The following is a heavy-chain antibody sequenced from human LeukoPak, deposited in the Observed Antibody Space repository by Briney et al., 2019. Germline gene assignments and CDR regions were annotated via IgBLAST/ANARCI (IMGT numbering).Heavy chain of an antibody. CDR2: TYYWCTRYN. CDR1: GDSVSSNSVT. D-gene: IGHD2-2*01. Sequence: SQTLSLTCDISGDSVSSNSVTWNWIRQSPSRGLEWLGRTYYWCTRYNDYAVSVRGRITVNPDTSKNQFSLHLNSVTPEDTAVYYCARRLTQYDCFDPWGQGILVTVSS. CDR3: ARRLTQYDCFDP. J-gene: IGHJ5*02. V-gene: IGHV6-1*01.